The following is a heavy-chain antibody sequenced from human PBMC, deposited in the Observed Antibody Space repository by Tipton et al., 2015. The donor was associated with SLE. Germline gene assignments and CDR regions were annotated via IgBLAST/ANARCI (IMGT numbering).Heavy chain of an antibody. Sequence: RSLRLSCAASGFTFSSYGMHWVRQAPGKGLEWVAVIWYDGSNKYYADSVKGRFTISRDNSKNTLYLQMNSLRAEDTAVYYCAKDQTAAGLYYFDYWGQGTLVTVSS. D-gene: IGHD6-13*01. CDR2: IWYDGSNK. CDR1: GFTFSSYG. CDR3: AKDQTAAGLYYFDY. J-gene: IGHJ4*02. V-gene: IGHV3-33*06.